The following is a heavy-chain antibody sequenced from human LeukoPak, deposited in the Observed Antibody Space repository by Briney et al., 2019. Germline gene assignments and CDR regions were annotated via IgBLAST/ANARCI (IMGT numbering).Heavy chain of an antibody. D-gene: IGHD6-13*01. CDR2: ITNTGNT. V-gene: IGHV4-39*01. Sequence: ASETLSLTCTVSGDSISNSAYYWVWIRQPPGKGLEWIGTITNTGNTYSNPSLKSRVTISIDTSKTQISLKLTSVTAADTAVFYCARGRRYIAAAGTPTALFNYWGQGTLVTVSS. CDR3: ARGRRYIAAAGTPTALFNY. CDR1: GDSISNSAYY. J-gene: IGHJ4*02.